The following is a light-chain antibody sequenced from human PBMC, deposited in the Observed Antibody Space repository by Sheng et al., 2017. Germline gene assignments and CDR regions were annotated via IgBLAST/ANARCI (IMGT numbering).Light chain of an antibody. CDR2: GAY. V-gene: IGKV3-20*01. CDR1: QSFGNNY. Sequence: EFVLTQSPGTLSLSPGDRATLSCRASQSFGNNYLAWYQQKPGQAPRLLIYGAYSRATGIPDRFSGSGSGTDFTLTISGLEPEDFAVYYCQRYANFVTFGQGTRLEIK. CDR3: QRYANFVT. J-gene: IGKJ5*01.